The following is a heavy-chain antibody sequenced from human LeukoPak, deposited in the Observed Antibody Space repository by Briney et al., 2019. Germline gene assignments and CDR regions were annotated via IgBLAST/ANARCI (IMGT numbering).Heavy chain of an antibody. CDR1: GGTFSSYA. Sequence: VASVKVSCKASGGTFSSYAISWVRQAPGQGLEWMGGIIPIFGTANYAQKFQGRVTITADKSTSTAYMELSSLRSEDTAVYYCARDRYYYGSGSYWGRIVGMDVWGKGTTVTISS. V-gene: IGHV1-69*06. J-gene: IGHJ6*03. D-gene: IGHD3-10*01. CDR2: IIPIFGTA. CDR3: ARDRYYYGSGSYWGRIVGMDV.